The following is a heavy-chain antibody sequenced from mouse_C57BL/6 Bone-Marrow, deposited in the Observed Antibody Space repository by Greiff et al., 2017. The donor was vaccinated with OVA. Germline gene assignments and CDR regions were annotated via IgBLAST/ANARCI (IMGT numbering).Heavy chain of an antibody. V-gene: IGHV5-6*02. J-gene: IGHJ2*01. CDR3: ARRGPRRLFDY. D-gene: IGHD2-12*01. CDR1: GFTFSSYG. Sequence: EVKLMESGGDLVKPGGSLKLSCAASGFTFSSYGMSWVRQTPDKRLEWVATISSGGSYTYYPDSVKGRFTISRDNAKNTLYLQMSSLKSEDTAMYYCARRGPRRLFDYWGQGTTLTVSS. CDR2: ISSGGSYT.